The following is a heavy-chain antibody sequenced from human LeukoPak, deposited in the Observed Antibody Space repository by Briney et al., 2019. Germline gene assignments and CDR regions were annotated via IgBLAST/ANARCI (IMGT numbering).Heavy chain of an antibody. Sequence: GASVKVSCKASGYTFTGYYMHWVRQAPGQGLEWMGIINPSGGSTSYAQKFQGRVTMTRDTSTSTVYMELSSLRSEDTAVYYCARAFAPLGISDYWGQGTLVTVSS. J-gene: IGHJ4*02. D-gene: IGHD7-27*01. V-gene: IGHV1-46*01. CDR3: ARAFAPLGISDY. CDR2: INPSGGST. CDR1: GYTFTGYY.